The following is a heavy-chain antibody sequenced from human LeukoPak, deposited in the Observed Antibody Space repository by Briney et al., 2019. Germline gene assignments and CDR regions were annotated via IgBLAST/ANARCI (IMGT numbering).Heavy chain of an antibody. CDR2: IIPISGTA. V-gene: IGHV1-69*06. J-gene: IGHJ4*02. CDR1: GGTFSSYA. Sequence: GASVKVSCKASGGTFSSYAISWVRQAPGQGPEWIGGIIPISGTAKYAQKLQGRVTISADMSTGTAYMELSSLSSEDTAVYYCAGSYNTYYAQDYWGQGALVTVFS. CDR3: AGSYNTYYAQDY. D-gene: IGHD1-14*01.